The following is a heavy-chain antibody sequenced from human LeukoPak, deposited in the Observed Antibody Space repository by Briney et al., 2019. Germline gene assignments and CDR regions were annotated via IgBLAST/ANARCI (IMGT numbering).Heavy chain of an antibody. D-gene: IGHD6-19*01. CDR2: VYYSGST. CDR1: GGAISSSV. J-gene: IGHJ4*02. Sequence: SETLSLTCTVSGGAISSSVWGWIRQPPGKGLEWFGTVYYSGSTYYNPSLKSRVTISVDTSKNQFSLKLSSVTAADTAVYYCARETAGHYHYWGQGTQVTVSS. CDR3: ARETAGHYHY. V-gene: IGHV4-39*07.